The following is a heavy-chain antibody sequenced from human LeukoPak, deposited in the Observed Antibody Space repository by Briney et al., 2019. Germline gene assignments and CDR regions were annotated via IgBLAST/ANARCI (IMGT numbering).Heavy chain of an antibody. CDR3: ARGRIAAALKGYYYLDY. J-gene: IGHJ4*02. D-gene: IGHD6-13*01. Sequence: PGGSLRLSCAASGFTFSSYSMNWVRQAPGKGLEWVSSISSSSSYIYYADSVKGRFTISRDNAKNSLYLQMNSLRAEDTAVYYCARGRIAAALKGYYYLDYWGQGTLVTVSS. V-gene: IGHV3-21*01. CDR2: ISSSSSYI. CDR1: GFTFSSYS.